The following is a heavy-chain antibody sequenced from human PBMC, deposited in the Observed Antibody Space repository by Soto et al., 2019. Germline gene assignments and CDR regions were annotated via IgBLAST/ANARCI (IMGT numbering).Heavy chain of an antibody. Sequence: ASVKVSCKASGYTFTSYDINWVRQATGQGLEWMGWMNPNSGNTGYAQKFQGRVTMTRNTSISTAYMELSSLRSEDTAVYYCARGGAARRRANSWFDPWGQGTLVTVSS. CDR1: GYTFTSYD. J-gene: IGHJ5*02. V-gene: IGHV1-8*01. CDR3: ARGGAARRRANSWFDP. CDR2: MNPNSGNT. D-gene: IGHD6-6*01.